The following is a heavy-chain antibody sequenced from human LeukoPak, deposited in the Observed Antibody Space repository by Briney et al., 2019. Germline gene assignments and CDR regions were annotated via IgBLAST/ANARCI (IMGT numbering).Heavy chain of an antibody. J-gene: IGHJ6*03. Sequence: SETLSLTCAVYGGSFSGYYWSWIRQPPGKGLEWIGEINHSGSTNYNPSLKSRVTISVDTSKNQFSLKLSSVTAADTAVYYCARGLRYYGSGSYLRTYYYMDVWGKGTTVTVSS. CDR1: GGSFSGYY. CDR3: ARGLRYYGSGSYLRTYYYMDV. D-gene: IGHD3-10*01. CDR2: INHSGST. V-gene: IGHV4-34*01.